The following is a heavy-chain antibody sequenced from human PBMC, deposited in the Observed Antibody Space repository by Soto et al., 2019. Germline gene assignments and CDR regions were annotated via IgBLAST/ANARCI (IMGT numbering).Heavy chain of an antibody. CDR2: IKYDGTEE. J-gene: IGHJ4*01. V-gene: IGHV3-7*01. CDR1: GFTFDVHW. D-gene: IGHD4-17*01. Sequence: GGSLRLSCEASGFTFDVHWMTWVRQAPGKGLEWVASIKYDGTEEYYVDSVKGRFTVYRDNARNSVYLQLSSLRVEDAGIYYCARDSRGANFDHWGQGTLVTVSS. CDR3: ARDSRGANFDH.